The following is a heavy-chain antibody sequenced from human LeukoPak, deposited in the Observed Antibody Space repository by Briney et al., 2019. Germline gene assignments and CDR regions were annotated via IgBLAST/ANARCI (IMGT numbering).Heavy chain of an antibody. D-gene: IGHD3-10*01. CDR2: INPNSGGT. J-gene: IGHJ6*04. V-gene: IGHV1-2*04. CDR3: AKSYGSGGYYYGMDV. Sequence: GASVKVSCKASGYTFTGYYIHWVRQAPGQGLEWMGWINPNSGGTNYAQKFQGWVTMTRDTSISTAYMELSRLRSDDTAVYYCAKSYGSGGYYYGMDVWGKGTTVTVSS. CDR1: GYTFTGYY.